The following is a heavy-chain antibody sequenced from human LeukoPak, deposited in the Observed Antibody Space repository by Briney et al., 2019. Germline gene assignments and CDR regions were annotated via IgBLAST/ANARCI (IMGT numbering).Heavy chain of an antibody. D-gene: IGHD3-16*01. V-gene: IGHV4-38-2*02. CDR1: GYSISSGYY. CDR3: ARAPGGYHANWFDP. Sequence: KPSETLSLTCTVSGYSISSGYYWGWIRQPPGKGLEWIGSIYHSGSTYYNPSLKSRVTISVDTSKNQFSLKLSSVTAADTAVYCCARAPGGYHANWFDPWGQGTLVTVSS. J-gene: IGHJ5*02. CDR2: IYHSGST.